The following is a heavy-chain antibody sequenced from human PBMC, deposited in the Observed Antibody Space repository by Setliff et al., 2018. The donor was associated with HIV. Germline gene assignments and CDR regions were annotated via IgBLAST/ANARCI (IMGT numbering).Heavy chain of an antibody. Sequence: SETLSLTCTVSGGSISSGGYYWNWIRQHPGKGLEWIGFIFSSGSTKYNPSLQSRVTMSIDTSKNQFSLRLTSVTAADTAVYYCARRIDDSGSFPDKNWFDTWGQGSLVTVSS. V-gene: IGHV4-61*08. CDR3: ARRIDDSGSFPDKNWFDT. J-gene: IGHJ5*02. CDR1: GGSISSGGYY. CDR2: IFSSGST. D-gene: IGHD3-10*01.